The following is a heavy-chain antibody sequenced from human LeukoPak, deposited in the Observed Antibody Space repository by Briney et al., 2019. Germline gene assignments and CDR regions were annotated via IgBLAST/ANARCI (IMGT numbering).Heavy chain of an antibody. V-gene: IGHV4-59*01. J-gene: IGHJ5*02. CDR1: GGSISSYY. Sequence: PSETLSLTCTVSGGSISSYYWSWIRQPPGKGLEWIGCIYYSGSTNYNPSLKSRVTISVDTSKNQFSLKLSSGTAADTGVYYCARDADGCFDPWGQGTLVTVSS. CDR2: IYYSGST. D-gene: IGHD4/OR15-4a*01. CDR3: ARDADGCFDP.